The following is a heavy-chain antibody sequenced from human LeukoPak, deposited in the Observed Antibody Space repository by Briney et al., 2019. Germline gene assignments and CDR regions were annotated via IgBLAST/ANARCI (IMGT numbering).Heavy chain of an antibody. J-gene: IGHJ4*02. CDR1: GGSISSYD. Sequence: SETLSLTCTVSGGSISSYDWSWIRQPPGKGLEWIGYIYYSGSTNYNPSLKSRVTISVDTSKNQFSLNLSSVTAADTAVYYCARDSGYSSGRFDYWGQGTLVTVSS. D-gene: IGHD6-19*01. V-gene: IGHV4-59*01. CDR3: ARDSGYSSGRFDY. CDR2: IYYSGST.